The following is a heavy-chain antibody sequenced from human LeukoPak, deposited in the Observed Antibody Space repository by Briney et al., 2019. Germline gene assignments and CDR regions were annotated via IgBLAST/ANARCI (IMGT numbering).Heavy chain of an antibody. D-gene: IGHD5-18*01. J-gene: IGHJ2*01. V-gene: IGHV4-30-4*01. CDR2: IYYSGST. CDR1: GGSISSGDYY. Sequence: SQTLSLTCTVSGGSISSGDYYWSWIRQPPGKGLEWIRYIYYSGSTYYNPSLKSPVTISVDTSKNQFSLELSAVTAADTAAYVCDRGCSYGYDDKYFDLWGRGTLVTVSS. CDR3: DRGCSYGYDDKYFDL.